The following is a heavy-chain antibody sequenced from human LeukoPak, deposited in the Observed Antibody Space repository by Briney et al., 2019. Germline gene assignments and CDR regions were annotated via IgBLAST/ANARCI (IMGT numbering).Heavy chain of an antibody. Sequence: SETLSLTCTVSGGSISSYYWSWIRQPPGKGLEWIGYIYYSGSTNYNPSLKSRVTISVDTSKNQFSLKLSSVTAADTAVYYCARTSSSGWPLYYYYGMDVWGQGTTVTASS. CDR2: IYYSGST. J-gene: IGHJ6*02. CDR3: ARTSSSGWPLYYYYGMDV. CDR1: GGSISSYY. V-gene: IGHV4-59*08. D-gene: IGHD6-19*01.